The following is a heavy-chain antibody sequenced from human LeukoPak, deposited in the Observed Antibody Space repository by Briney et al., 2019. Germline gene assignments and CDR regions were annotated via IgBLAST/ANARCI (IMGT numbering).Heavy chain of an antibody. CDR1: GFTFSSYG. CDR3: ARGHGVVAASDDAFDI. V-gene: IGHV3-30*02. CDR2: IRSDGSNK. D-gene: IGHD2-2*01. Sequence: GGSLRLSCAGSGFTFSSYGMHWVRQAPGKGLEWMAFIRSDGSNKYYADSVKGRFTISRDNAKKSLYLQMNSLRAEDTAVYYCARGHGVVAASDDAFDIWGQGTMVTVSS. J-gene: IGHJ3*02.